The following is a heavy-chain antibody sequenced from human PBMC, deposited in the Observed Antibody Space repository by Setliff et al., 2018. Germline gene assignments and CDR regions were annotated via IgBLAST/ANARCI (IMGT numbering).Heavy chain of an antibody. D-gene: IGHD6-25*01. Sequence: GGSLRLSCAASGFTFSSYSMNWVRQAPGKGLEWVSSISSSSSYIYYADSVEGRFTISRDNAKNSLYLQMNSLRAEDTAVYYCARDLYNSGSDYWGQGTLVTSPQ. CDR1: GFTFSSYS. J-gene: IGHJ4*02. V-gene: IGHV3-21*01. CDR3: ARDLYNSGSDY. CDR2: ISSSSSYI.